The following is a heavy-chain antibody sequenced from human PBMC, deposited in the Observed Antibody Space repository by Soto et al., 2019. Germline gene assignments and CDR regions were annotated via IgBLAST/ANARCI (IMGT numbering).Heavy chain of an antibody. J-gene: IGHJ5*02. V-gene: IGHV3-23*01. CDR3: AKVPPKDDFWSDPT. Sequence: GGSLRLSCAPSGFTFSSYAMSWVRHAPGQGSYWVSAISGSGGSTCYADSVKGRFPISRDNSKNTLYLQMNSLRAEDTAVYYCAKVPPKDDFWSDPTWGQGTLVTVSS. D-gene: IGHD3-3*01. CDR2: ISGSGGST. CDR1: GFTFSSYA.